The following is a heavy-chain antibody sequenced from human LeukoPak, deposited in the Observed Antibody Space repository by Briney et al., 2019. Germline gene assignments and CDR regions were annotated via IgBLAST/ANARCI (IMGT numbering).Heavy chain of an antibody. V-gene: IGHV1-69*05. CDR3: ARGTTVTTPRGYYYYYMDV. CDR1: GGTFSSYA. D-gene: IGHD4-11*01. Sequence: SVKVSCKASGGTFSSYAISWVRQAPGQGLEWMGGIIPILGTATYAQKFPGRVTITTDESTSTAFMELSSLRSEDTAVYYCARGTTVTTPRGYYYYYMDVWGKGTTVTVSS. CDR2: IIPILGTA. J-gene: IGHJ6*03.